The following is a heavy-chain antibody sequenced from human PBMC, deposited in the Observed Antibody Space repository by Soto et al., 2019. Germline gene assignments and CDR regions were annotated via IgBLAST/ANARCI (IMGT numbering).Heavy chain of an antibody. CDR3: AKDIYRSYYAFDI. CDR2: ISWNSGSI. D-gene: IGHD1-26*01. J-gene: IGHJ3*02. Sequence: GGSLRLSCAASGFTFDDYAMYWVRQAPGKGLEWVSGISWNSGSIGYADSVKGRFTISRDNAKNSLYLQMNSLRAEDTALYYCAKDIYRSYYAFDIWGQGTMVTVSS. CDR1: GFTFDDYA. V-gene: IGHV3-9*01.